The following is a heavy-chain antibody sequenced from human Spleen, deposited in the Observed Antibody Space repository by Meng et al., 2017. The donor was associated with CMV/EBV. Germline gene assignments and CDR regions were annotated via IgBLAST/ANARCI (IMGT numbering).Heavy chain of an antibody. CDR1: GFTFSAYA. J-gene: IGHJ6*02. Sequence: GESLKISCAASGFTFSAYAMHWVRQAPGKGLEWVAVISNDGGKKYYAGSVKGRLTISRDNSKNKLYLQINSLRAEDTAAYYCAKDLSRYYYYFGMDAWGQGTTVTVSS. CDR3: AKDLSRYYYYFGMDA. D-gene: IGHD6-13*01. CDR2: ISNDGGKK. V-gene: IGHV3-30-3*01.